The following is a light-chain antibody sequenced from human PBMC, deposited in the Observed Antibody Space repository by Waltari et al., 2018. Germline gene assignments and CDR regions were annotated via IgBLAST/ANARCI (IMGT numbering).Light chain of an antibody. CDR2: AAS. Sequence: AIRMTQSPSSFSASTGDTITITCRASLGISTYLAWYQQKPGEAPKLLIYAASTLQSGVPSRFSGSGSGTDFTLTVSYLQSEDSATYYCQHYYNYPITFGGGTKVEI. V-gene: IGKV1-8*01. CDR1: LGISTY. CDR3: QHYYNYPIT. J-gene: IGKJ4*01.